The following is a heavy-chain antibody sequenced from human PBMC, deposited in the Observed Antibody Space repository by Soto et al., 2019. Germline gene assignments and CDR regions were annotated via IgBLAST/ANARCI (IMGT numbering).Heavy chain of an antibody. CDR1: GGTFSSYA. Sequence: SVKVSCKASGGTFSSYAISWVRQAPGQGLEWMGGIIPIFGTANYAQKFQGRVTITADKSTSTAYMELSSLRSEDTAVYYCARAAGYCSSTSCPITPYYSYYGMDVWGQGTTVTVSS. CDR2: IIPIFGTA. D-gene: IGHD2-2*03. CDR3: ARAAGYCSSTSCPITPYYSYYGMDV. V-gene: IGHV1-69*06. J-gene: IGHJ6*02.